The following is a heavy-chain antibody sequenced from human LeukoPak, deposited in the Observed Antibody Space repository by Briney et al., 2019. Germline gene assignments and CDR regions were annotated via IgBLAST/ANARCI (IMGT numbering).Heavy chain of an antibody. D-gene: IGHD3-22*01. CDR1: GFTFRKYG. CDR2: ISSDGSSK. J-gene: IGHJ4*02. CDR3: AKVPGYDSTGDDY. Sequence: GGSLRLSCAASGFTFRKYGFQWVRQAPGKGLEWVGVISSDGSSKYYADSVKGRFTISRDDSKNTLYLQMNSLRAEDTAVYYCAKVPGYDSTGDDYWGQGTLVTVSS. V-gene: IGHV3-30*18.